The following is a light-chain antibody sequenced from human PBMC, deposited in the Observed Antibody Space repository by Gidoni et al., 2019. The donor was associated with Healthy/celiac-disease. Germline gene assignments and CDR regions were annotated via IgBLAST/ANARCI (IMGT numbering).Light chain of an antibody. CDR1: SSDVGAYNY. CDR2: EVS. J-gene: IGLJ2*01. CDR3: SSRAGSNTVV. Sequence: QPALTQLPSASGSPGQSVTISCTGTSSDVGAYNYVSWYQQHPGKAPKLMIYEVSQRPSGVPDRFSGSRSGNTASLTVSGLQAEDEADYYCSSRAGSNTVVFAGGTKLTVL. V-gene: IGLV2-8*01.